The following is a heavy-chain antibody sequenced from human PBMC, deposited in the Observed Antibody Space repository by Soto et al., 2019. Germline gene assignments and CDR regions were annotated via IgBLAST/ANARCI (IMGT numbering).Heavy chain of an antibody. J-gene: IGHJ4*02. CDR1: GGSITNGDYY. V-gene: IGHV4-31*03. D-gene: IGHD2-2*01. CDR2: INYSGTT. CDR3: ARDAPGEAPY. Sequence: QVQLQESGPGLVRPSQTLSLTCTVSGGSITNGDYYWNWIRQHPGKGLEWIGYINYSGTTFYKPSLKSRVFISVETSKNQFSLNLSSVTAADTAVYFCARDAPGEAPYWGQGTLVTVSS.